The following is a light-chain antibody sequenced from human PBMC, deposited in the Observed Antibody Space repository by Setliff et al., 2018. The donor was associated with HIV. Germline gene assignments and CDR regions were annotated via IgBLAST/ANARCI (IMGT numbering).Light chain of an antibody. CDR1: RSDIGEYNY. V-gene: IGLV2-8*01. Sequence: QSALTQPPSASGSLGQSVIISCSGTRSDIGEYNYVSWYQQHPGKAPKVIIYEVTRRPSGVPDRFSGSKSGNTASLTVSGLQAEDEADYYCASYIGNNKYVFGTGTKV. CDR2: EVT. CDR3: ASYIGNNKYV. J-gene: IGLJ1*01.